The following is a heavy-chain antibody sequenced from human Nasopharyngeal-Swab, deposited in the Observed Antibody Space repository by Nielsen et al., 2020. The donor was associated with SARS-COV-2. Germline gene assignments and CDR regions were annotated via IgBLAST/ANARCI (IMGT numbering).Heavy chain of an antibody. J-gene: IGHJ4*02. V-gene: IGHV3-30*04. D-gene: IGHD3-10*01. CDR3: AREGSLTDFDY. CDR1: GFTFSSYA. CDR2: ISYDGSNK. Sequence: GESLKISCAASGFTFSSYAMHWVRQAPGKGLEWVAVISYDGSNKYYADSVKGRFTISRDNSKNTLYLQMNSLRAEDTAVYYCAREGSLTDFDYWGQGTLVTVSS.